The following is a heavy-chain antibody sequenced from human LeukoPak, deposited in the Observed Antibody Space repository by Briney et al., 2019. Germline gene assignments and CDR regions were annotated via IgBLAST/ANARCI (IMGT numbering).Heavy chain of an antibody. D-gene: IGHD3-9*01. V-gene: IGHV1-18*01. J-gene: IGHJ6*02. CDR1: GYTFTSYG. CDR3: AREPTYYDILTGYRGYGMDV. Sequence: GASVKVSCKASGYTFTSYGISWARQAPGQGLEWMGWISAYNGNTNYAQKLQGRVTMTTDTSTSTAYMELRSLRSDDTAVYYCAREPTYYDILTGYRGYGMDVWGQGTTVTVSS. CDR2: ISAYNGNT.